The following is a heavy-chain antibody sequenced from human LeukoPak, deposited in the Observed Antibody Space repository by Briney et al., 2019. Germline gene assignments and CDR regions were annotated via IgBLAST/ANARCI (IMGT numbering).Heavy chain of an antibody. J-gene: IGHJ4*02. V-gene: IGHV4-39*01. CDR2: IYYNGRT. D-gene: IGHD2-15*01. CDR3: ARHKGGGAHSFDH. Sequence: SETLSLTCSVSGDSLSSGRSYWAWIGQPPGKGLEWIGTIYYNGRTYYNPSLKSRVSISIDTSKGLFSMNLTSVTAADTAFYFCARHKGGGAHSFDHWSQGALVTVSS. CDR1: GDSLSSGRSY.